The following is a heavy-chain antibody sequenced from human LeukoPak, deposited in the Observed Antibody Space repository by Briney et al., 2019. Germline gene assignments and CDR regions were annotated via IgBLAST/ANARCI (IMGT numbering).Heavy chain of an antibody. J-gene: IGHJ4*02. CDR1: GGSFSGYY. Sequence: PSETLSLTCAVYGGSFSGYYWSWIRQPPGKGLEWIGEINHSGSTNYNPSLKSRVTISVDTSKNQFSLKLSSVTAADTAVYYCAREFGSGSYRVVDYWGQGTLVTVSS. V-gene: IGHV4-34*01. CDR2: INHSGST. CDR3: AREFGSGSYRVVDY. D-gene: IGHD3-10*01.